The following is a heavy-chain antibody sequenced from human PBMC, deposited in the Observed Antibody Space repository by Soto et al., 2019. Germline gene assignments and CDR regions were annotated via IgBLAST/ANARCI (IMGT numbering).Heavy chain of an antibody. CDR2: IIPIFGTA. J-gene: IGHJ4*02. V-gene: IGHV1-69*01. D-gene: IGHD1-26*01. CDR1: GGTFSSYA. Sequence: QVQLVQSGAEVKKPGSSVKVSCKASGGTFSSYAISWVRQAPGQGLEWMGGIIPIFGTANYAQKFQGRVTITADESTSTAYMELSSLRSDDTAVYYCARDYEGEVGATYFDYWGQGTLVTVSS. CDR3: ARDYEGEVGATYFDY.